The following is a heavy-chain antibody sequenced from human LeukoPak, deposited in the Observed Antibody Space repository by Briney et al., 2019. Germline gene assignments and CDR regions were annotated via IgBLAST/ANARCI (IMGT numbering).Heavy chain of an antibody. CDR1: GFTFNNYA. V-gene: IGHV3-23*01. D-gene: IGHD1-14*01. CDR2: ISGSGGTT. Sequence: GGSLRLSCAASGFTFNNYAMNWVRQAPGKRLEWVSVISGSGGTTYYADSVKGRFTISRDSSKNTLYLQMNSLRAEDTAVYYCAKVSGGGLYYDGMDVWGQGTTVTVSS. CDR3: AKVSGGGLYYDGMDV. J-gene: IGHJ6*02.